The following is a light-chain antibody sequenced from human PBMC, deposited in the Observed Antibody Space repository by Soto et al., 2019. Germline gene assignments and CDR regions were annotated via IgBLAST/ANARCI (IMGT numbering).Light chain of an antibody. Sequence: EIVLTQSPDTLSVSPGERATLSCRASQSLSNNLAWYHQKPGQAPRLLIYGASTRATGIPDRFSGSGSGTEFTLTISGLQSEDFAVYYCQQYNNWPRTFGQGTKVEIK. CDR3: QQYNNWPRT. CDR1: QSLSNN. CDR2: GAS. V-gene: IGKV3-15*01. J-gene: IGKJ1*01.